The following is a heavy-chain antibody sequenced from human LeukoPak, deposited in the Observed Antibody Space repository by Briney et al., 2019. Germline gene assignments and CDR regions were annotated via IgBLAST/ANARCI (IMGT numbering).Heavy chain of an antibody. Sequence: PSETLSLTCNVSGDSIRGYSWSWIRQPAGKGLEWIGRFHVTGSTTYLPSLEGRVTMALDTSKNQFSLKLTSMTAADTAVYFCASDRFCRNAICHPALGLWGQGTLVSVSS. CDR1: GDSIRGYS. CDR3: ASDRFCRNAICHPALGL. V-gene: IGHV4-4*07. CDR2: FHVTGST. J-gene: IGHJ4*02. D-gene: IGHD2-2*01.